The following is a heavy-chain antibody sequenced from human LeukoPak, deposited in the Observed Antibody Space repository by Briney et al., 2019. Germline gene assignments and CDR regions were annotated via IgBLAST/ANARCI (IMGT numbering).Heavy chain of an antibody. CDR1: GGSISSGGYY. V-gene: IGHV4-31*03. Sequence: SETLSLTCTVSGGSISSGGYYWSWIRQHPGKGLEWIGFIYPSGSTYFNPSLKSRVTMSVDTSKSQFSLKLSSVTAADTAVYYCARGRYSGYDPPTDYWGQGSLVTVSS. D-gene: IGHD5-12*01. J-gene: IGHJ4*02. CDR3: ARGRYSGYDPPTDY. CDR2: IYPSGST.